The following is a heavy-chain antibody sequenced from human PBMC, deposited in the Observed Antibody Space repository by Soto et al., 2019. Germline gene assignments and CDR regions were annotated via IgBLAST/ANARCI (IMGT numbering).Heavy chain of an antibody. J-gene: IGHJ4*02. V-gene: IGHV4-39*01. CDR2: IYYSGST. D-gene: IGHD2-2*01. CDR3: ARPGRCSSTSCWPDY. CDR1: GGSISSSSYY. Sequence: QLQLQESGPGLVKPSETLSLTCTVSGGSISSSSYYWGWIRQPPGKGLEWIGSIYYSGSTYYNPSLKSRVTISVDTSKNQFSLKLSSVTAADTAVYYCARPGRCSSTSCWPDYWGQGTLVTVSS.